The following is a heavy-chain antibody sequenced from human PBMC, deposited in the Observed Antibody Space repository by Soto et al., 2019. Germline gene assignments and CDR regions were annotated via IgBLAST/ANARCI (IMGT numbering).Heavy chain of an antibody. J-gene: IGHJ5*02. V-gene: IGHV3-23*01. CDR3: ARDRQLVQDWFDP. CDR2: ISGSGGST. Sequence: PGGSLRLSCAASGFTFSSYAMSWVRQAPGKGLEWVSAISGSGGSTYYADSVKGRFTISRDNSKNTLYLQMISLRAEDTAVYYCARDRQLVQDWFDPWGQGTLVTVSS. CDR1: GFTFSSYA. D-gene: IGHD6-13*01.